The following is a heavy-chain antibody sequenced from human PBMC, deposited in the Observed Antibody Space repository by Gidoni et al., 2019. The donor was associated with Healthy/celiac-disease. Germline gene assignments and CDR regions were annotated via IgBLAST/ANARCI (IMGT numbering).Heavy chain of an antibody. D-gene: IGHD6-19*01. Sequence: EVQLLESGGGLVQPGGSLRLSCAASGFTFSSYAMRWVRQAPGKGLEWVSAISGSGGSTYYADSVKGRFTISRDNSKNTLYLQMNSLRAEDTAVYYCAKDGRVYSSGEIDYWGQGTLVTVSS. CDR3: AKDGRVYSSGEIDY. V-gene: IGHV3-23*01. J-gene: IGHJ4*02. CDR2: ISGSGGST. CDR1: GFTFSSYA.